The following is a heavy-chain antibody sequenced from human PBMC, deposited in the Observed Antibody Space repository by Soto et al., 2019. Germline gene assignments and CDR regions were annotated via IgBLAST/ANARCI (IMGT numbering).Heavy chain of an antibody. CDR3: ARGTSAVDVFCAPPGPFDT. V-gene: IGHV4-34*01. CDR1: DGSLTEYH. CDR2: VSHHGTS. Sequence: SETLSLTCVVYDGSLTEYHWSWVRQTPGKGLEWIGEVSHHGTSHYNPSLGSRVIMSFDTSKDQFSLTLQSVTAADTGIYYCARGTSAVDVFCAPPGPFDTSAPRTPVTVSA. D-gene: IGHD3-10*02. J-gene: IGHJ5*02.